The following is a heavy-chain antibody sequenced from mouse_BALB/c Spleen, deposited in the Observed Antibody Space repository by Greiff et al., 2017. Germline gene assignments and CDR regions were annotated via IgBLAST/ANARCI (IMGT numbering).Heavy chain of an antibody. V-gene: IGHV1S22*01. J-gene: IGHJ4*01. Sequence: LQQPGSELVRPGASVKLSCKASGYTFTSYWMHWVKQRPGQGLEWIGNIYPGSGSTNYDEKFKSKATLTVDTSSSTAYMQLSSLTSEDSAVYYCTRSGLHYAMDYWGQGTSVTVSS. CDR3: TRSGLHYAMDY. CDR1: GYTFTSYW. CDR2: IYPGSGST. D-gene: IGHD2-2*01.